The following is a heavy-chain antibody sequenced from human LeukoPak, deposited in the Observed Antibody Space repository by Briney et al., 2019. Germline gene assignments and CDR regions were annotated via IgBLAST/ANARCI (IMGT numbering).Heavy chain of an antibody. CDR3: ARDLYDSDGYPSFQH. CDR1: GFTFSSYG. Sequence: SGGSLRLSCAASGFTFSSYGMHWVRLAPGKGLEWVSLIWYDGSKKFYAGSVKGRFTISRDNSKNTLYLQMNSLRAGDTAIYYCARDLYDSDGYPSFQHWGQGTLVTVSS. CDR2: IWYDGSKK. J-gene: IGHJ1*01. D-gene: IGHD3-22*01. V-gene: IGHV3-33*01.